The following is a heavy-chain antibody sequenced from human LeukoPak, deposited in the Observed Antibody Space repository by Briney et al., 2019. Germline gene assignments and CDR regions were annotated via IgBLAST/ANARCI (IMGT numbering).Heavy chain of an antibody. Sequence: SSETLSLTCAVYGGSFSGYYWSWIRQPPGKGLEWIGEINHSGSTNYNPSLKSGVTIPVDTSKNQFSLKLSSVTAADTAGYYCASGNRYGELNGWFDPWGQGTLVTVPS. CDR1: GGSFSGYY. J-gene: IGHJ5*02. D-gene: IGHD4-17*01. V-gene: IGHV4-34*01. CDR2: INHSGST. CDR3: ASGNRYGELNGWFDP.